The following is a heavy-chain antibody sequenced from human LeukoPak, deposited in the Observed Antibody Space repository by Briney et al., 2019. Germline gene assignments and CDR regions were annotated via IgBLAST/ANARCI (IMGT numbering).Heavy chain of an antibody. D-gene: IGHD6-19*01. CDR3: ARLLQGVAGAWGY. V-gene: IGHV5-51*01. CDR1: GYSFTTYW. CDR2: IYPGDSDT. J-gene: IGHJ4*02. Sequence: EESLKISCKASGYSFTTYWIAWVRQMPGKGLEWMGMIYPGDSDTRYSPSFQGQITISVDKSISIAYLQWSSLKASDTAMYYCARLLQGVAGAWGYWGQGTLVTV.